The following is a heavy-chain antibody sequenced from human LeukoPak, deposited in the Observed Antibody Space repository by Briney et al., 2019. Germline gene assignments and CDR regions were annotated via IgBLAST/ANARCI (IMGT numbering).Heavy chain of an antibody. CDR2: INAGNGDT. CDR3: ARGSSTWPYYFGY. J-gene: IGHJ4*02. CDR1: GYTFTSYA. D-gene: IGHD6-13*01. V-gene: IGHV1-3*01. Sequence: GASVKVSCKASGYTFTSYATHWLRQAPGQRLEWMGWINAGNGDTKYSQKFQDRVTITSDTSASTAYMDLSSLRSEDTAVYYCARGSSTWPYYFGYWGQGTLVTVSS.